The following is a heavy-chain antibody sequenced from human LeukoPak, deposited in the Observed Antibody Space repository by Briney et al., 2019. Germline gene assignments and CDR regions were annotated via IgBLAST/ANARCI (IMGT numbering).Heavy chain of an antibody. V-gene: IGHV3-23*01. CDR3: ARGSTSTAPGWVY. D-gene: IGHD2-21*02. J-gene: IGHJ4*01. CDR1: GFYFTDYA. CDR2: VSGNGDTK. Sequence: GSLRLSCAASGFYFTDYAMSWARPAPGKGLEWLSAVSGNGDTKDYVDSVKGRFTISRDNSRNTVHLQIDNLRTEDTAVYYCARGSTSTAPGWVYWGHGTPVTVSS.